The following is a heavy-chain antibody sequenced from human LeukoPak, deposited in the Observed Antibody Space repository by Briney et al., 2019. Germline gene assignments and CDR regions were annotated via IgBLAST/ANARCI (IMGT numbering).Heavy chain of an antibody. D-gene: IGHD3-22*01. V-gene: IGHV1-46*01. CDR2: INPSGGST. J-gene: IGHJ4*02. CDR1: GYTFTSNY. CDR3: ATRHYYDSSGYYDFGYYFDY. Sequence: GASVRVSCKASGYTFTSNYMHWMRQAPGQGLEWMGIINPSGGSTSYAQKFQGRVTITADKSTSTAYMELSSLRSEDTAVYYCATRHYYDSSGYYDFGYYFDYWGQGTLVTVSS.